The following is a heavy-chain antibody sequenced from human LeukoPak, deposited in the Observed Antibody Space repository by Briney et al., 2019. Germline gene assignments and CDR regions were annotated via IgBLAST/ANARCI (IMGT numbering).Heavy chain of an antibody. CDR3: ARDPYYSSTSCYPT. Sequence: GGSLRLSCAASGFTFSYWMSWVRQAPGKGLEWVANIKQDGSEKYYVDSVKGRFTISRDNAKNSLYLQMNSLRAEDTAVYYCARDPYYSSTSCYPTWGQGTLVTVSS. J-gene: IGHJ4*02. CDR2: IKQDGSEK. D-gene: IGHD2-2*01. CDR1: GFTFSYW. V-gene: IGHV3-7*01.